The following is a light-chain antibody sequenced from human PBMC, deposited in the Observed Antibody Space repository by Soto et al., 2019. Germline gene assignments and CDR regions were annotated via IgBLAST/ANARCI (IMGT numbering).Light chain of an antibody. CDR3: QQYGTSPHT. J-gene: IGKJ2*01. CDR1: QSVSNN. Sequence: EIVMTQSPATLSVSPGERATLSCRASQSVSNNLAWYQQKPGQAPRLLIYGASTRATGIPARFSGSGSGTEFTLTISSLQSEDFAVYYCQQYGTSPHTFGQGTKLEIK. V-gene: IGKV3-15*01. CDR2: GAS.